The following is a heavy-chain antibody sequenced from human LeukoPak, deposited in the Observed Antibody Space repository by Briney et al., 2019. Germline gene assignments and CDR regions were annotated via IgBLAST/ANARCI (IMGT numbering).Heavy chain of an antibody. CDR3: ARTDCSSTSCYDFDY. D-gene: IGHD2-2*01. J-gene: IGHJ4*02. CDR1: GFSLSTSGMR. V-gene: IGHV2-26*01. Sequence: SGPTLVKPTQTLTLTCTFSGFSLSTSGMRVSWIRQPPGKALEWLAHIFSNDEKSYSTSLKSRLTISKDTSKSQVVLTMTNTDPVDTATYYCARTDCSSTSCYDFDYWGQGTLVTVSS. CDR2: IFSNDEK.